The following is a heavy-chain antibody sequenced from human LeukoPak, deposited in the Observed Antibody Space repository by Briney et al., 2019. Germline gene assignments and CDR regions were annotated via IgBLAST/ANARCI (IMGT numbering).Heavy chain of an antibody. D-gene: IGHD6-13*01. J-gene: IGHJ4*02. CDR1: GFALGTRGGG. V-gene: IGHV2-5*01. CDR3: ARIYSSSWDLVDY. Sequence: SGPTLLHPPPPLTLTCTSSGFALGTRGGGVGWIRQPPGKALEWLSLSSWNDEKRHSPSLKSRLTIPKDPSKNQVVLTMTTMDPVDTATYYCARIYSSSWDLVDYWGQGTLLTVSS. CDR2: SSWNDEK.